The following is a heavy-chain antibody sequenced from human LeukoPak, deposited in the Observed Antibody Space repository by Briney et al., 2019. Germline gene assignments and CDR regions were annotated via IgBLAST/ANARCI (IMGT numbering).Heavy chain of an antibody. Sequence: PSETLSLTCTVSGDSISSSRFYWAWIRQPPGKGLEWIGSILYTGRTFYNPSLKSRVTISVDTSKNQFSLRLGSVTASDTAVYYCARRDVGATIDYWGHGTLVTVSS. CDR3: ARRDVGATIDY. J-gene: IGHJ4*01. CDR1: GDSISSSRFY. V-gene: IGHV4-39*01. D-gene: IGHD1-26*01. CDR2: ILYTGRT.